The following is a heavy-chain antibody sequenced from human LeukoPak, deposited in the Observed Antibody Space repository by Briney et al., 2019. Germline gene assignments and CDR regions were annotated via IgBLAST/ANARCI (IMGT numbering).Heavy chain of an antibody. CDR3: ARGGIAAADKRDYYYGMDA. D-gene: IGHD6-13*01. CDR2: IIPILGIK. Sequence: ASVKVSCKASRCTFIRYAISWVGQAAGQQREWMGRIIPILGIKNYAQKFQARVTITADKSTSTAYMELSSLRSEDTAVYYWARGGIAAADKRDYYYGMDAWGQGTTVTVSS. V-gene: IGHV1-69*04. J-gene: IGHJ6*02. CDR1: RCTFIRYA.